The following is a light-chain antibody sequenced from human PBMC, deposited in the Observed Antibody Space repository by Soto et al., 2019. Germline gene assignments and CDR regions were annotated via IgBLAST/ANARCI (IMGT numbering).Light chain of an antibody. CDR1: SSDVGGYNY. V-gene: IGLV2-11*01. CDR3: CSYAGDYTFV. CDR2: DVK. Sequence: QSVLTQPRSVSGSPGQSVTLSCTGTSSDVGGYNYVTWYQQYPGNAPQVMIYDVKTRPSGVPDRFSGSKSGNTASLTISGLQAEDEADYSCCSYAGDYTFVFGTVTKLTVL. J-gene: IGLJ1*01.